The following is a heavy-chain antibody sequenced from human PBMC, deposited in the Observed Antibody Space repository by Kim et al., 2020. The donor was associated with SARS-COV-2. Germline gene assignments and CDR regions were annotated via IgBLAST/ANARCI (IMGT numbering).Heavy chain of an antibody. Sequence: NPSLKSRVTMSIDTSKNQFSLKLSSVTAADTAVYYCASLITGTTHFDYWGQGTLVTVSS. D-gene: IGHD1-20*01. V-gene: IGHV4-4*07. J-gene: IGHJ4*02. CDR3: ASLITGTTHFDY.